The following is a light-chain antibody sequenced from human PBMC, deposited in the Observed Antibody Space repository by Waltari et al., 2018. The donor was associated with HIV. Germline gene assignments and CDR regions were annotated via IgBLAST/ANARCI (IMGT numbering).Light chain of an antibody. CDR2: SDG. J-gene: IGLJ2*01. CDR1: LHDRM. V-gene: IGLV3-25*03. CDR3: QSTFGTGTII. Sequence: SFVLTQPPSVSVSPGQTARITCSGLHDRMGAWYQLKSGQAPSMIIFSDGQRPSWIPTRFAGTRSGKSLTLTITGVQDEDEAEYVCQSTFGTGTIIFGAGTILTV.